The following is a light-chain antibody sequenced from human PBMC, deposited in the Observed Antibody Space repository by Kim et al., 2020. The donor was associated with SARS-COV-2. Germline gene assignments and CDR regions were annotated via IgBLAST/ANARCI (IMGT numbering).Light chain of an antibody. CDR3: AAWDDSLNGVV. CDR1: SSNIGDNA. CDR2: YDD. Sequence: QRVTISCSGSSSNIGDNAVNWYQQLPGKAPKLLIYYDDLLPSGVSDRFSGSKSGTSASLAISGLQSEDEADYYCAAWDDSLNGVVFGGGTQLTVL. J-gene: IGLJ2*01. V-gene: IGLV1-36*01.